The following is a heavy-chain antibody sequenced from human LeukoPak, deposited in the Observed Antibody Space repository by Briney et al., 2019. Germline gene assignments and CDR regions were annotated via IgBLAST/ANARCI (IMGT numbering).Heavy chain of an antibody. CDR1: GFTFSDYI. CDR2: ISYDGGTK. CDR3: ARDAGNSGYGCDL. D-gene: IGHD5-12*01. Sequence: GGSLRLSCAASGFTFSDYIMHWVRQAPGKGLEWAAVISYDGGTKYYADSVKGRFTISRDNARNSLYLQMNSLRAEDTAMYYCARDAGNSGYGCDLWGQGTLVTVSS. J-gene: IGHJ5*02. V-gene: IGHV3-30-3*01.